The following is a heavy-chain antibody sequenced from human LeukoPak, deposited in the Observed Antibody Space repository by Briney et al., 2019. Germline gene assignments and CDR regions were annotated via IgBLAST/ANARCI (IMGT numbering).Heavy chain of an antibody. V-gene: IGHV3-74*01. Sequence: GGSLRLPCTASGLTFSTYWVHWVRQAPGKGLVWVSQIKFDGSLASYADSVKGRFTISRDNAKNTVYLQMNSLGTEDTAVYYCVTGHYDSRMYFDLWGRGALVTVSS. J-gene: IGHJ2*01. D-gene: IGHD3-22*01. CDR1: GLTFSTYW. CDR2: IKFDGSLA. CDR3: VTGHYDSRMYFDL.